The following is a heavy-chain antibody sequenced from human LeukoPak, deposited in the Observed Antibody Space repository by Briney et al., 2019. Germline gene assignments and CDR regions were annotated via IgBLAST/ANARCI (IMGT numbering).Heavy chain of an antibody. V-gene: IGHV1-8*01. CDR1: GYTFTSYD. D-gene: IGHD2-2*01. CDR3: ARCYCSITSCSDDY. CDR2: MNPNSGNT. J-gene: IGHJ4*02. Sequence: ASVRVSCKASGYTFTSYDINWVRQATGQGLEWMGWMNPNSGNTGYAQKFQGRVTMTRNTSISTAYMELSSLRSEDTAVYYCARCYCSITSCSDDYWGQGTLVTVSS.